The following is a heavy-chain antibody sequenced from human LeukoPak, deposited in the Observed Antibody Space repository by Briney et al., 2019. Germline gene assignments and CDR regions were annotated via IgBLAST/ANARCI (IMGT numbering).Heavy chain of an antibody. D-gene: IGHD3-3*01. CDR2: IYYSGST. CDR3: AREEVRFFHWFDP. J-gene: IGHJ5*02. CDR1: GGSISSSSYY. V-gene: IGHV4-39*02. Sequence: PSETLSLTCTVSGGSISSSSYYWGWIRQPPGKGLEWIGSIYYSGSTYYNPSLKSRVTISVDTSKNQFSLKLSSVTAADTAVYYCAREEVRFFHWFDPWGQGTLVTVSS.